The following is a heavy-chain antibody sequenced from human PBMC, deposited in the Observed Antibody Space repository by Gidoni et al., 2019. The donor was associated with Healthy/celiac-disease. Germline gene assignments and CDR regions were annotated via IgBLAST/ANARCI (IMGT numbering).Heavy chain of an antibody. D-gene: IGHD5-12*01. CDR2: ISGSGGST. CDR1: GFTFSSYA. CDR3: AKVSLRWLQFPFDY. Sequence: EVQLLEYGGGLVQPGGSLRLSCSASGFTFSSYAMSWVRQAPGKGLEWVSAISGSGGSTYYADSVKGRFTISRDNSKNTLYLQMNSLRAEDTAVYYCAKVSLRWLQFPFDYWGQGTLVTVSS. V-gene: IGHV3-23*01. J-gene: IGHJ4*02.